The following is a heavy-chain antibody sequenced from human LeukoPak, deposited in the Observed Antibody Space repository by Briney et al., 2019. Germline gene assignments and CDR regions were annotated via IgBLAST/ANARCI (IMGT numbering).Heavy chain of an antibody. J-gene: IGHJ4*02. CDR1: GFTVSSNY. V-gene: IGHV3-53*01. D-gene: IGHD5-18*01. Sequence: GGSLRLSCAASGFTVSSNYMSWVRQAPGKGLEWVSVIYSGGSTYYADSVKGRFTISRDNSKNTLYLQMNSLRAEDTAVYYCARAGPPRGYSYGYDYWGQGTLVTVSS. CDR3: ARAGPPRGYSYGYDY. CDR2: IYSGGST.